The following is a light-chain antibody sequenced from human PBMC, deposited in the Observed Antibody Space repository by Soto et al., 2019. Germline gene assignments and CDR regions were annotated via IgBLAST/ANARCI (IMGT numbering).Light chain of an antibody. J-gene: IGKJ2*01. Sequence: DIPMTQSPSSLSASVGDRVTITCRASQSIITYLNWYQQKPGKAPKLLIYAASTLQSGVPSRFSGSGSGTDFTLTISSLQPEDFASYYCQQTYSMPRTFGQGTKLEIK. CDR2: AAS. CDR3: QQTYSMPRT. CDR1: QSIITY. V-gene: IGKV1-39*01.